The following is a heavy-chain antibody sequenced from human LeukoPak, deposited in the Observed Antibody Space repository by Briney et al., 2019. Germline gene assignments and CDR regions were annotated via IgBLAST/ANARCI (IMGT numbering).Heavy chain of an antibody. CDR3: PRGSSSRTYYDFWSGYYTGLWFDP. CDR2: IYHSGST. CDR1: GGSISSSNW. D-gene: IGHD3-3*01. J-gene: IGHJ5*02. V-gene: IGHV4-4*02. Sequence: SGTLSLTCAVSGGSISSSNWWSWVRQPPGKGLEWIGEIYHSGSTNYNPSLKSRVTISVDKSKNQFSLKLSSVTAADTAVYYCPRGSSSRTYYDFWSGYYTGLWFDPWGQGTLVTVSP.